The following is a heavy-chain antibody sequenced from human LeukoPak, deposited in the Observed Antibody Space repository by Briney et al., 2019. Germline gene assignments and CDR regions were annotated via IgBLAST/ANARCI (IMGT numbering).Heavy chain of an antibody. J-gene: IGHJ4*02. Sequence: PGGSLRLSCAASGFTFSNYWMHWVRQAPGKGLVWVSRINTDGSSTTYADPVKGRFTISRDNAKNTLYLQMNSLRAEDTAVYYCGRGFVLVPAAIPDYWGPGTLVTVSS. CDR3: GRGFVLVPAAIPDY. V-gene: IGHV3-74*01. CDR1: GFTFSNYW. CDR2: INTDGSST. D-gene: IGHD2-2*01.